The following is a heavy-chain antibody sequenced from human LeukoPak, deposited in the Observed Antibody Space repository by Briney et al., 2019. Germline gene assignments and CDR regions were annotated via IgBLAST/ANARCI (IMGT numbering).Heavy chain of an antibody. CDR2: INAYNGNT. CDR3: ARGNTMVRGVSSFDY. CDR1: GYTFTSYG. D-gene: IGHD3-10*01. V-gene: IGHV1-18*01. Sequence: ASVKVSCKASGYTFTSYGISWVRQAPGQGLEWXGWINAYNGNTNYAQKLQGRVTITRNTSISTAYMELSSLRSEDTAVYYCARGNTMVRGVSSFDYWGQGTLVTVSS. J-gene: IGHJ4*02.